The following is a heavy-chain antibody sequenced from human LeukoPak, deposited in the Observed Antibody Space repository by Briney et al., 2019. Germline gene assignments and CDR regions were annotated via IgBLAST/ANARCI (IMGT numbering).Heavy chain of an antibody. V-gene: IGHV3-48*01. CDR3: ASAPLIRGSPVDY. CDR2: ISSSSSTI. D-gene: IGHD3-10*01. CDR1: GFTFSSYS. Sequence: GSLRLSCAASGFTFSSYSMNWVRQAPGKGLEWVSYISSSSSTIYYADSVKGRFTISRDNAKNSLYLQMNSLRAEVTAVYYCASAPLIRGSPVDYWGQGTLVTVSS. J-gene: IGHJ4*02.